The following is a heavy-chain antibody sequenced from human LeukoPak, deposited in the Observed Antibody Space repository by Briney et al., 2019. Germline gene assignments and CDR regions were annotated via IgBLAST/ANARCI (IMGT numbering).Heavy chain of an antibody. J-gene: IGHJ4*02. V-gene: IGHV5-51*01. CDR2: IYPGDSDT. CDR1: GYSVTSYW. CDR3: PRRRDGYTH. D-gene: IGHD5-24*01. Sequence: EEPPQLPCHGSGYSVTSYWIVWVRQVPGKGLEWMGIIYPGDSDTRYSPSFQGKVTISADKSISTAYLQWSSLNASDTAMYCCPRRRDGYTHWGQGTLVTVSS.